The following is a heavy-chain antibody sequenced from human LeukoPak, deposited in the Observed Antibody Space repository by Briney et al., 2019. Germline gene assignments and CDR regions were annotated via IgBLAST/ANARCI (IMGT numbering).Heavy chain of an antibody. V-gene: IGHV1-24*01. J-gene: IGHJ4*02. CDR1: GYTLTELS. Sequence: ASVKVSCKASGYTLTELSMHWVRQAPGKGLEWMGGFDPEDGETIYAQKFQGRVTMTEDTSTDTAYMELSSLRSEDTAVYYCATDSSGWYRFDYWGQGTLVTVSS. CDR2: FDPEDGET. CDR3: ATDSSGWYRFDY. D-gene: IGHD6-19*01.